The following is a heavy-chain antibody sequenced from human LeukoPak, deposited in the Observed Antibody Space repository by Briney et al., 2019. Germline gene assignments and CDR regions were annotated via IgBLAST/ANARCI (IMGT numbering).Heavy chain of an antibody. CDR2: INPNSGGT. D-gene: IGHD6-19*01. V-gene: IGHV1-2*06. Sequence: ASVKVSCKASGYTFTGYYLHWVRQAPGQGLEWMGQINPNSGGTNYAQKFQGRVTMTRDTSISTAYMELSRLRSDDTAIYYCARDYSRARYSHWGQGTLVTVSS. CDR3: ARDYSRARYSH. CDR1: GYTFTGYY. J-gene: IGHJ4*02.